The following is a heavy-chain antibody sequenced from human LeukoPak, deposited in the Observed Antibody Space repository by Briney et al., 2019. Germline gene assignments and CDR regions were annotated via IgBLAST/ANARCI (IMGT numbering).Heavy chain of an antibody. Sequence: GGSLRLSCAASGFTFSSYGMHWVRQAPGKGLEWVAVISYDGSNKYYADSVKGRFTISRDNSKNTLYLQMNSLRAEDTAVYYCAKEGREWEPYVDYWGQGTLVTVSS. CDR2: ISYDGSNK. V-gene: IGHV3-30*18. CDR1: GFTFSSYG. J-gene: IGHJ4*02. D-gene: IGHD1-26*01. CDR3: AKEGREWEPYVDY.